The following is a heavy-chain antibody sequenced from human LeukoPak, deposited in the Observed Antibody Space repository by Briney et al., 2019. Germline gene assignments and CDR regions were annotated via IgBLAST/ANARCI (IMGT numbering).Heavy chain of an antibody. CDR1: GGSISSSSYY. D-gene: IGHD6-13*01. CDR3: ARVHSSSWYVDY. J-gene: IGHJ4*02. Sequence: SETLSLTCTVSGGSISSSSYYWGWLRQPPGKGLEWIGSIYYSGSTYYNPSLKSRVTISVDTSKNQFSLKRSSVTAADTAVYYCARVHSSSWYVDYWGQGTLVTVSS. V-gene: IGHV4-39*07. CDR2: IYYSGST.